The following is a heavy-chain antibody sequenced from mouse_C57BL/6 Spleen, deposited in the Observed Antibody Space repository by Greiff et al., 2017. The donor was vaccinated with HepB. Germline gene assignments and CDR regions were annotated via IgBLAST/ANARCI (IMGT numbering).Heavy chain of an antibody. Sequence: VQLKQSGAELVRPGASVKLSCTASGFNIKDDYMHWVKQRPEQGLEWIGWIDPENGDTEYASKFQGKATITADTSSNTAYLQLSSLTSEDTAVYYCTSMVTTRAWFAYWGQGTLVTVSA. J-gene: IGHJ3*01. D-gene: IGHD2-2*01. V-gene: IGHV14-4*01. CDR3: TSMVTTRAWFAY. CDR1: GFNIKDDY. CDR2: IDPENGDT.